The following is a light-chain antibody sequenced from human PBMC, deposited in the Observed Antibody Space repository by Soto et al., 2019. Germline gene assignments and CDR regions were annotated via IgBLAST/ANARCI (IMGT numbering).Light chain of an antibody. CDR1: QSLLHITGETF. CDR3: MQSTPLPPT. J-gene: IGKJ5*01. Sequence: DVVMTPTPLSLSVAPGQPASISCKSSQSLLHITGETFLFWYLQKPGQSQQLLIYEVSTRVSGVPDRFSGSGSGTDFTLEISRVETDDVDIYYCMQSTPLPPTFGQGTRLGIE. V-gene: IGKV2D-29*02. CDR2: EVS.